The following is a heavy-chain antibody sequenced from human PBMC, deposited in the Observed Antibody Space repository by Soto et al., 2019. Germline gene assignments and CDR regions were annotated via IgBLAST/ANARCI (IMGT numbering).Heavy chain of an antibody. V-gene: IGHV3-30-3*01. J-gene: IGHJ4*02. CDR3: ARTGSGFSLDY. CDR2: ISYDGSNK. D-gene: IGHD6-19*01. CDR1: GFTFSSYA. Sequence: PGGSLRLSCAASGFTFSSYAMHWVRQAPGKGLEWVAVISYDGSNKYYADSVKGRFTISRDNSKNTLYLQMNSLRAEDTAVYYCARTGSGFSLDYWGQGTLVTVS.